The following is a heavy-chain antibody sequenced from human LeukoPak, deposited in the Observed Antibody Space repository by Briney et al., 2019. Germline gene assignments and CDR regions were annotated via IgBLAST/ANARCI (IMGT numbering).Heavy chain of an antibody. CDR2: IYYSGTT. Sequence: NPSETLSLTCTISGGSISSSSQYCGWIRQPPGKGVEWIGNIYYSGTTYYNPSLKSRVTISVDTSKSQFSLKLSSVTAADTAVYYCARPYGGNPGYFDYWGQGTLVTVSS. D-gene: IGHD4-23*01. CDR3: ARPYGGNPGYFDY. J-gene: IGHJ4*02. V-gene: IGHV4-39*01. CDR1: GGSISSSSQY.